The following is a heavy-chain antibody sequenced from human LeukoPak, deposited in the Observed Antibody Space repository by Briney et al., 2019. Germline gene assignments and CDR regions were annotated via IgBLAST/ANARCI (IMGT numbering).Heavy chain of an antibody. D-gene: IGHD5-18*01. Sequence: GGSLRLSCAASGFTFSSDWMSWGRQAPGKGLEWVANIKQDGSEKYYVDSVKGRFTISRDNAKNSLYLQMNSLRAEDTAVYYCARDRGYSYGYAFDIWGQGTMVTVSS. V-gene: IGHV3-7*05. CDR2: IKQDGSEK. CDR1: GFTFSSDW. J-gene: IGHJ3*02. CDR3: ARDRGYSYGYAFDI.